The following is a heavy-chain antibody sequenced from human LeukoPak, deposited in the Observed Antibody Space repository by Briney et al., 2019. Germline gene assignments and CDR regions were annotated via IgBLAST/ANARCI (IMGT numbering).Heavy chain of an antibody. D-gene: IGHD5-18*01. J-gene: IGHJ5*02. V-gene: IGHV3-30*02. CDR2: IRYDGSNK. CDR1: GFTFSSYG. CDR3: ARDYIADTAMPKLKNWFDP. Sequence: GGSLRLSCAASGFTFSSYGMHWVRQAPGKGLEWVAFIRYDGSNKYYADSVKGRFTISRDNSKNTLYLQMNSLRAEDTAVYYCARDYIADTAMPKLKNWFDPWGQGTLVTVSS.